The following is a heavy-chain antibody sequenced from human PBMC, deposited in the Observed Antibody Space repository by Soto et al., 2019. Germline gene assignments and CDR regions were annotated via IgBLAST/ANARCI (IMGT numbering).Heavy chain of an antibody. CDR3: ASHGGSSTEGRYYYGMDV. V-gene: IGHV1-69*12. Sequence: QVQLVQSGAEVKKPGSSVKVSCKASGGTFSSYAISWVRQAPGQGLEWMGGIIPIFGTADCAQKFQGRVTITADESTSTAYMELSTLRSEDTAVYYCASHGGSSTEGRYYYGMDVWGQGTTVTVSS. CDR2: IIPIFGTA. D-gene: IGHD1-26*01. J-gene: IGHJ6*02. CDR1: GGTFSSYA.